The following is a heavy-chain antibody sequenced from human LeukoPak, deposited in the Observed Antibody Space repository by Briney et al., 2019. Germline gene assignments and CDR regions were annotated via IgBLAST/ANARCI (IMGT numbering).Heavy chain of an antibody. Sequence: GRSLRLSCAASGFTFSSYAMYWVRQAPGNGLERVAVISYDGSDKFYADSVKGRFTISRDSSKNTLYLQMNSLRPEDTAVYYCARARPSMWIDYWGQGTLVTASS. V-gene: IGHV3-30*04. J-gene: IGHJ4*02. D-gene: IGHD5-12*01. CDR2: ISYDGSDK. CDR1: GFTFSSYA. CDR3: ARARPSMWIDY.